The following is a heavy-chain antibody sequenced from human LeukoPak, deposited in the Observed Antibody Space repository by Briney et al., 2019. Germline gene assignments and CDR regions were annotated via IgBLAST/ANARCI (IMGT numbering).Heavy chain of an antibody. J-gene: IGHJ4*02. CDR2: IYHSGST. V-gene: IGHV4-30-2*01. CDR1: GGSISSGGYS. Sequence: SQTLSLTCAVSGGSISSGGYSWSWIRQPPGKGLEWIGYIYHSGSTNYNPSLKSRVTISVDTSKNQFSLKLSSVTAADTAVYFCARRVAVTARYYFDFWGQGTLVTVSS. D-gene: IGHD6-19*01. CDR3: ARRVAVTARYYFDF.